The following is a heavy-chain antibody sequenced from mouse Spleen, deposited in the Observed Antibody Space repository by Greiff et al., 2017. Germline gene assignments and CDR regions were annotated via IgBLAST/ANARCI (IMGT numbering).Heavy chain of an antibody. CDR3: ARSNYGSSGSYYFDY. Sequence: EVQLQQSGPELVKPGASVKIPCKASGYTFTDYNMDWVKQSHGKSLEWIGDINPNNGGTIYNQKFKGKATLTVDKSSSTAYMELRSLTSEDTAVYYCARSNYGSSGSYYFDYWGQGTTLTVSS. V-gene: IGHV1-18*01. J-gene: IGHJ2*01. CDR1: GYTFTDYN. CDR2: INPNNGGT. D-gene: IGHD1-1*01.